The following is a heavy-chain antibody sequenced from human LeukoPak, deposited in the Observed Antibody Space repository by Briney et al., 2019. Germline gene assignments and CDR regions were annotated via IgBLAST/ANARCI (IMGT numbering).Heavy chain of an antibody. J-gene: IGHJ4*02. V-gene: IGHV5-51*01. CDR2: IYPGGSDT. CDR3: ARLPDYYGSNGPHDY. Sequence: GESLKVSCKGSGYSFTSYWIGWVRQMPGKGLEWMGIIYPGGSDTRYSPSLQGQVTISADKSISTAYLQWSSLKASDTAMYYCARLPDYYGSNGPHDYWGQGTLVTVSS. D-gene: IGHD3-10*01. CDR1: GYSFTSYW.